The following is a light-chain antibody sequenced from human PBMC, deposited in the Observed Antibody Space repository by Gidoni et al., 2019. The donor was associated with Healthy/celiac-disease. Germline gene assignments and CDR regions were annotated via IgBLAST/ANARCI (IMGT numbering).Light chain of an antibody. CDR2: DAS. J-gene: IGKJ2*01. V-gene: IGKV3-11*01. Sequence: DIVLTPSPATLSLSPGERATPSCSASQRVSSYLAWYQQKPGQAPRLLIYDASNRATGIPAGSRGIGFGTDSPLTTSGRGPKDLACYTGKHRSNWPYTFGQGTKLEIK. CDR3: KHRSNWPYT. CDR1: QRVSSY.